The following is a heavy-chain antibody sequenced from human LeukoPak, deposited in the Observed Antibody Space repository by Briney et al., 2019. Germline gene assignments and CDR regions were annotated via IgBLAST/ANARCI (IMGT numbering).Heavy chain of an antibody. CDR3: ARDIELST. J-gene: IGHJ3*01. V-gene: IGHV3-23*01. Sequence: TGGSLRLSCAASGFMFRDAAMTWVRQAPGKGLEWVSLIASSGLNTYYADSVRGRFTISRDNSKNTLSLQMNSLRVEDTAIYYCARDIELSTWGRGTLVTVSS. D-gene: IGHD5-12*01. CDR2: IASSGLNT. CDR1: GFMFRDAA.